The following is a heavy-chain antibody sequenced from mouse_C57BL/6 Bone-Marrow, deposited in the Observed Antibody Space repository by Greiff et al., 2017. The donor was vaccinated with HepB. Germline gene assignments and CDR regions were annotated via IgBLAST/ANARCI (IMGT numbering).Heavy chain of an antibody. Sequence: QVQLQQPGTELVKPGASVKLSCKASGYTFTSYWMHWVKQRPGQGLEWIGNINPSNGGTNYNENFKSKATLTVSKSSSTPYMQLSSLTSEDSAVYYCAAFDLLPYWYFDVWGTGTTVTVSS. D-gene: IGHD2-1*01. V-gene: IGHV1-53*01. CDR2: INPSNGGT. J-gene: IGHJ1*03. CDR3: AAFDLLPYWYFDV. CDR1: GYTFTSYW.